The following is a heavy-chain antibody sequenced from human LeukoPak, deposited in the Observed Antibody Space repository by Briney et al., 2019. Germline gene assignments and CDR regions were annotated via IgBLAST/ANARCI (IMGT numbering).Heavy chain of an antibody. J-gene: IGHJ4*02. CDR2: IKQDGSDQ. V-gene: IGHV3-7*01. D-gene: IGHD5-24*01. CDR1: GFTFSNYW. CDR3: GRITMRWGDY. Sequence: GGSLRLSCAASGFTFSNYWMTLVRQAPGKGPEWVATIKQDGSDQYYVDSVKGRFTISRDNAKNSLYQQMNSLGAEDTAVYYCGRITMRWGDYWGQGTLVTVSS.